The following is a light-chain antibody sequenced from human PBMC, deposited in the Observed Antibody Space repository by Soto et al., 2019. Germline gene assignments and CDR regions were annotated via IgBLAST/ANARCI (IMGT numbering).Light chain of an antibody. J-gene: IGLJ1*01. CDR3: SSYTAGGTI. CDR1: SSDVGGYNY. Sequence: QSALTQPASVSGSPGQSITISCTGTSSDVGGYNYVSWYQQYPGKAPKLMIYDVTNRPSGVSNRFSGSKSGNTASLTISGLQAEDEADYYCSSYTAGGTIFGTGTKVTVL. V-gene: IGLV2-14*01. CDR2: DVT.